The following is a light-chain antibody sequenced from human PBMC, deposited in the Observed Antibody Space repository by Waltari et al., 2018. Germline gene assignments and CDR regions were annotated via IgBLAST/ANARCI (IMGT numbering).Light chain of an antibody. CDR1: QSVRSY. CDR3: QQRSNWPLN. V-gene: IGKV3-11*01. J-gene: IGKJ4*01. CDR2: DAS. Sequence: ESVLTQSPATLSLSPGERATLSCRASQSVRSYLAWYKQKPGQAPRLLIYDASNRATGIPARFSGSVSGTDVTLTISRLEPEDVSVYDCQQRSNWPLNFGGGTKVEI.